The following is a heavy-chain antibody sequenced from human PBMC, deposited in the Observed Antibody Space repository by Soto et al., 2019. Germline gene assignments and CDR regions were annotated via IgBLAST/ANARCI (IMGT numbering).Heavy chain of an antibody. J-gene: IGHJ4*02. D-gene: IGHD3-22*01. Sequence: PGGSLRLSCAASGFTFSSYGMHWVRQAPGKGLEWVAVIWYDGSNKYYSDSVKGRFTISRDNSKNTLYLQMNSLRAEDTAVYYFARDYYDSSGYYPGALDYWGQGTLVTVSS. CDR2: IWYDGSNK. V-gene: IGHV3-33*01. CDR3: ARDYYDSSGYYPGALDY. CDR1: GFTFSSYG.